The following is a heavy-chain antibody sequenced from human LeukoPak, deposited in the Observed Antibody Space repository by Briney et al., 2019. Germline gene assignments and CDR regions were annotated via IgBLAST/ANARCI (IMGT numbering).Heavy chain of an antibody. J-gene: IGHJ4*02. CDR3: AKSGYSYGYSDY. D-gene: IGHD5-18*01. V-gene: IGHV3-21*01. CDR1: GFTFSNYN. CDR2: IVTSSTYI. Sequence: GGSLRLSCAASGFTFSNYNMIWVRQAPGKGLEWVSSIVTSSTYIYYADSVKGRFTISRDNAKNSLYLQMNSLRAEDTAVYYCAKSGYSYGYSDYWGQGTLVTVSS.